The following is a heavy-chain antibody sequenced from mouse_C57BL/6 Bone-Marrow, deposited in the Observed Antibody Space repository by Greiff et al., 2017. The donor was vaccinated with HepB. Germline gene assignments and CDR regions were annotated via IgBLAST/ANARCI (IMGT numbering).Heavy chain of an antibody. CDR3: ARYITTVVASRGYFDG. CDR1: GYTFTSYW. J-gene: IGHJ1*03. D-gene: IGHD1-1*01. V-gene: IGHV1-64*01. CDR2: IHPNSGST. Sequence: QVQLQQPGAELVKPGASVKLSCKASGYTFTSYWMHWVKQRPGQGLEWIGMIHPNSGSTNYNEKFKSKATLTVDKSSSTAYMQLSSLTSEDSAVYYCARYITTVVASRGYFDGWGTGTTVTVSS.